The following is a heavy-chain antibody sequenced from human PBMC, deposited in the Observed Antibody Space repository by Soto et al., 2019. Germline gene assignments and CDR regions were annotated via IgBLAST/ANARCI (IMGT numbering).Heavy chain of an antibody. Sequence: GPGVKKPGASVKVSCKASGFTFTTFGIIWVRQSHGQGLVWGGWIRANKGTTKNSQTFQGRVSSTTETSASTAYMELRSLRSDDTAVYYCARSAPYYSYAITPVEFWGQGTMVTVSA. J-gene: IGHJ4*02. CDR1: GFTFTTFG. CDR2: IRANKGTT. V-gene: IGHV1-18*01. D-gene: IGHD3-16*01. CDR3: ARSAPYYSYAITPVEF.